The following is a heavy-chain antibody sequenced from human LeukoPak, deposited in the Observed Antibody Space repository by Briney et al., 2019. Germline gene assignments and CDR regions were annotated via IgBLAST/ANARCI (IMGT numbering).Heavy chain of an antibody. J-gene: IGHJ5*02. V-gene: IGHV3-21*01. CDR3: ARGSVGLQRNDWFDP. CDR2: ISPGSNNI. D-gene: IGHD4-11*01. CDR1: GFSFSTYN. Sequence: GGSLRLSCAASGFSFSTYNMNWVRQAPGKGLEWVSSISPGSNNIYYADSVKGRFTISRDNAKNSLYLQMNSLRAEDTAVYYCARGSVGLQRNDWFDPWGQGTLVTVSS.